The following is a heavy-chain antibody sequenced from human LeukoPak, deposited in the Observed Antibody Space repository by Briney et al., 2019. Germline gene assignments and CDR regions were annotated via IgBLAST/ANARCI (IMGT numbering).Heavy chain of an antibody. CDR1: GYTFTGYY. J-gene: IGHJ3*02. Sequence: GASVKVSCKASGYTFTGYYMHWMRQAPGQGLEWMGWINPNSGGTNYAQKFQGRVTMTRDTSISTAYMELSRLRSEDTAVYFCTREGVYSPDPTSYHRLPFDIWGKGTVVIVSS. CDR3: TREGVYSPDPTSYHRLPFDI. CDR2: INPNSGGT. V-gene: IGHV1-2*02. D-gene: IGHD3-16*02.